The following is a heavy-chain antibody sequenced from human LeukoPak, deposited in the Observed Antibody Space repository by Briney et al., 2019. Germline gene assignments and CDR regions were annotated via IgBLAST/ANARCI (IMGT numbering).Heavy chain of an antibody. CDR3: ASGEPGEVIKT. J-gene: IGHJ5*02. D-gene: IGHD3-16*01. Sequence: GASVKVSCKASGGTFSSYAISWVRQAPGQGLEWMGRIIPILGIANYAQKFQGRVTITADKSTSTAYMELSSLRSEDTAVYYCASGEPGEVIKTWGQGTLVTVSS. V-gene: IGHV1-69*04. CDR2: IIPILGIA. CDR1: GGTFSSYA.